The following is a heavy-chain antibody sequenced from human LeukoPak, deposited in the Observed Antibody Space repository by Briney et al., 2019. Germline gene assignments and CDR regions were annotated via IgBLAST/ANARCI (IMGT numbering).Heavy chain of an antibody. D-gene: IGHD3-10*01. CDR1: GYSISSGYY. J-gene: IGHJ4*02. V-gene: IGHV4-38-2*02. CDR2: IYHSGST. Sequence: SETLSLTCTVSGYSISSGYYWGWIRQPPGKGLEWIGSIYHSGSTYYNPSLKSRVTISVDTSKNQFSLKLSSVTAADTAVYYCARGDYYGSGSYYLFDYWGQGTLVTVSS. CDR3: ARGDYYGSGSYYLFDY.